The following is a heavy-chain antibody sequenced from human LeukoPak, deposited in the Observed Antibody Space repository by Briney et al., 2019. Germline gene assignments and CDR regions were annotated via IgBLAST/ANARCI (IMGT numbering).Heavy chain of an antibody. J-gene: IGHJ4*02. D-gene: IGHD5-12*01. Sequence: ASVKVSCKASGYTFTSYAMHWVRQAPGQRLEWMGWINAGNGNTKYSQKFQGRVTITRDTSASTAYMELSSLRSEDTAVYYCASCGYSGYDYALFDYWGQGTLVTVSS. CDR1: GYTFTSYA. CDR3: ASCGYSGYDYALFDY. V-gene: IGHV1-3*01. CDR2: INAGNGNT.